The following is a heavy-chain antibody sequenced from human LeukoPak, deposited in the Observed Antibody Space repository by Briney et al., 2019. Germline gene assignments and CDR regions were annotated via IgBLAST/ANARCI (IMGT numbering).Heavy chain of an antibody. Sequence: SETLSLTCTASGGSLSSYYSSWIRQPPGKGLEWIGYIYYSGSTTYNPSLKSRVTISVDTSKNQFSLKLSSVTAADTAVYYCARARSRLPYYYYYYMDVWGKGTTVTVSS. V-gene: IGHV4-59*01. D-gene: IGHD6-19*01. CDR1: GGSLSSYY. CDR2: IYYSGST. CDR3: ARARSRLPYYYYYYMDV. J-gene: IGHJ6*03.